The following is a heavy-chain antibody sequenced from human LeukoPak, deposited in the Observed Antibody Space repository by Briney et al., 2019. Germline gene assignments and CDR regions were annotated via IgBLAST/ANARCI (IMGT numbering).Heavy chain of an antibody. D-gene: IGHD3-3*01. CDR1: GFTFRTYS. J-gene: IGHJ4*02. Sequence: PGRSLRLSCAASGFTFRTYSIHWVRQAPGKGLEWVTVVSADGRTQLYSDSVKGRFTISRDNAKNSLYLQMNSLRAEDTAVYYCARDREVNVLRFLESTSGGFDYWGQGTLVTVSS. CDR3: ARDREVNVLRFLESTSGGFDY. CDR2: VSADGRTQ. V-gene: IGHV3-30*03.